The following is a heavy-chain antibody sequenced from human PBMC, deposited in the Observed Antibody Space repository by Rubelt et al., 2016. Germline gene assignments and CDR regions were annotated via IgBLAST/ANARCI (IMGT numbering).Heavy chain of an antibody. CDR1: GFTVSSNY. CDR2: IYSGGST. CDR3: ARVLGQWRRPDL. J-gene: IGHJ2*01. D-gene: IGHD6-19*01. Sequence: GESGGGLVQPGGSLRLSCAASGFTVSSNYMSWVRQAPGKGLEWVSVIYSGGSTYYADSVKGRFTISRDNSKNTLYLQMNSLRAEDTAVYYCARVLGQWRRPDLWGRGTLVTVSS. V-gene: IGHV3-66*01.